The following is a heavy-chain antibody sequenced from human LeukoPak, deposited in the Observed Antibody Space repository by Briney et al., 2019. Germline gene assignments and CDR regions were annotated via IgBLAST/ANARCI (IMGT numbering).Heavy chain of an antibody. CDR2: INWNGGST. V-gene: IGHV3-20*04. D-gene: IGHD3-22*01. J-gene: IGHJ4*02. Sequence: GGSLRLSCAASGFTFDDYGMSWVRQAPGKGLEWVSGINWNGGSTGYADSVKGRFTISRDNAKNSLYLQMNSLRAEDTALYYCARGDYYDSSGYLYYFDYWGQGTLVTVSS. CDR1: GFTFDDYG. CDR3: ARGDYYDSSGYLYYFDY.